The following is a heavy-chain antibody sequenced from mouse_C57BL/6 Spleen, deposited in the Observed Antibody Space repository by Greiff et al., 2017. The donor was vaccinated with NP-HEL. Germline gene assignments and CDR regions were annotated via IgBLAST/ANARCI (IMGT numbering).Heavy chain of an antibody. Sequence: QVQLKESGPELVKPGASVKISCEASGYAFSSSWMNWVKQRPGRGLEWIGRIYPGDGDTNYNGKFKGKATLTADKSSSTAYMQLSSLTSEDSAVYFCARGITTVVATGMDWGQGTTLTVSS. J-gene: IGHJ2*01. CDR1: GYAFSSSW. D-gene: IGHD1-1*01. V-gene: IGHV1-82*01. CDR3: ARGITTVVATGMD. CDR2: IYPGDGDT.